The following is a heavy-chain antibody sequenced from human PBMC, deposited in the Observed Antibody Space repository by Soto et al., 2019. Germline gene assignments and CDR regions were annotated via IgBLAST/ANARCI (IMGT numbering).Heavy chain of an antibody. J-gene: IGHJ6*02. Sequence: GGSLRLSCAASGFTFSDYYMSWIRQAPGKGLEWVSYISSSSSYTNYADSVKGRFTISRDNAKNSLYLQMNSLRAEDTAVYYCARGSAGGYNDYYYYYGMDVWGQGTTVTVSS. V-gene: IGHV3-11*06. CDR1: GFTFSDYY. D-gene: IGHD5-18*01. CDR3: ARGSAGGYNDYYYYYGMDV. CDR2: ISSSSSYT.